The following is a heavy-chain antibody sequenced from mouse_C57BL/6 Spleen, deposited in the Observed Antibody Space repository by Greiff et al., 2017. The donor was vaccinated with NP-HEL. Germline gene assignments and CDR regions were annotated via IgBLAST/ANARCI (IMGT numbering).Heavy chain of an antibody. J-gene: IGHJ3*01. CDR3: TSQLDSSYGFAY. CDR2: IYPGNCDT. V-gene: IGHV1-5*01. D-gene: IGHD1-1*01. CDR1: GYTFTSYW. Sequence: VQLQQSGTVLARPGASVKMSCKTSGYTFTSYWMHWVKQRPGQGLEWIGAIYPGNCDTRYNQKFKGKATLTAVTSAGTAYMELSSLTNEDSAVYYCTSQLDSSYGFAYWGQGTLVTVSA.